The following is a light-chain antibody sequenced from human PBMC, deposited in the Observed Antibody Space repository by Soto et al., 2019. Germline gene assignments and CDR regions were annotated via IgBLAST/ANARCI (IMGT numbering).Light chain of an antibody. CDR3: QQYGSSPPYT. V-gene: IGKV3-20*01. CDR2: GAS. J-gene: IGKJ2*01. Sequence: EIVLTQSPGTLSLSPGERATLSCRASQSVSSSYLAWYQQQPGQAPRLLIYGASSRATGIPDRSSGSGSGTDFTLTISRLEPEDFAVYYCQQYGSSPPYTFGQGTKLEIK. CDR1: QSVSSSY.